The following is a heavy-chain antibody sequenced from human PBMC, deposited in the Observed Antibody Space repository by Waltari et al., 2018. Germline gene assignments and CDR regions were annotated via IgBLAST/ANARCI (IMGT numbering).Heavy chain of an antibody. Sequence: QVHLQESGPGLVRPSETLSLTCTVFGGSTGNDYWTWIRQPPGKGLEWIGYIFYTGSASYNPSLESRATLSVDTSKNQFSLKLKSVSAADTAIYYCARRRAHRWWFDPWGRGTLVTVSS. J-gene: IGHJ5*02. D-gene: IGHD2-15*01. CDR3: ARRRAHRWWFDP. CDR1: GGSTGNDY. CDR2: IFYTGSA. V-gene: IGHV4-59*08.